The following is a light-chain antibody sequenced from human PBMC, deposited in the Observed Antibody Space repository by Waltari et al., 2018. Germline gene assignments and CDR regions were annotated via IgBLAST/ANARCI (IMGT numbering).Light chain of an antibody. CDR1: NKNVGNQG. V-gene: IGLV10-54*04. Sequence: QAGLTQPPSVSKDLRQTATLTCTGTNKNVGNQGAAWLQQHQGHPPKLLSYRNNNRPSWISERFSASRSGNTASLTITGLQPEDEADYYCSAWDSSLGAWVFGGGTRLTVL. CDR3: SAWDSSLGAWV. J-gene: IGLJ2*01. CDR2: RNN.